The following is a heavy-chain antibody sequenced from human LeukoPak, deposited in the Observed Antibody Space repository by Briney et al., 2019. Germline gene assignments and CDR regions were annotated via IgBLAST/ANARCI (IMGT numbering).Heavy chain of an antibody. CDR2: ISSSSSTI. J-gene: IGHJ4*02. CDR3: ARDGGYCSSTSCQSFDY. V-gene: IGHV3-48*04. D-gene: IGHD2-2*01. Sequence: GGSLSLSCAASGFPFSSYSMNWVRPAPGKGLEWVSYISSSSSTIYYADSVKGRFTISRDNAKNSLYLQMNSLRAEDTAVYYCARDGGYCSSTSCQSFDYWGQGTLVTVSS. CDR1: GFPFSSYS.